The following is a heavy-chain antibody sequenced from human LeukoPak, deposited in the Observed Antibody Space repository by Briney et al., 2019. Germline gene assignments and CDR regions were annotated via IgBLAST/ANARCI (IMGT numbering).Heavy chain of an antibody. V-gene: IGHV3-30-3*01. CDR3: ARESRLTIFGVVITTRDYGMDV. Sequence: GGSLRLSCAASGFTFSSYAMHWVRQAPGKGLEWVAVISYDGSNKYYADSVKGRFTISRDNSKNTLCLQMNSLRAEDTAVYYCARESRLTIFGVVITTRDYGMDVWGQGTTVTVSS. D-gene: IGHD3-3*01. J-gene: IGHJ6*02. CDR2: ISYDGSNK. CDR1: GFTFSSYA.